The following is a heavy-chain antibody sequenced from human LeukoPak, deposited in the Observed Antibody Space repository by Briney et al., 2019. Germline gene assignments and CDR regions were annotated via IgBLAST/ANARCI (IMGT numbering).Heavy chain of an antibody. J-gene: IGHJ4*02. CDR1: GGTFSRYA. CDR3: ARDATLYDSRAFYYLW. Sequence: SVKVSCKASGGTFSRYAISWVRQAPGQGQEWRGGINPMFSTVNYAQKFQCRVTITADESTSTAYMELTSLRSEDTAVYYCARDATLYDSRAFYYLWWGQGTLVTVSS. D-gene: IGHD3-22*01. V-gene: IGHV1-69*01. CDR2: INPMFSTV.